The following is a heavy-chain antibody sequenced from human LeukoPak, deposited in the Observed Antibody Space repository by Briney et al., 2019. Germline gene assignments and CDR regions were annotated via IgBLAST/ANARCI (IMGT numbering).Heavy chain of an antibody. D-gene: IGHD2-15*01. J-gene: IGHJ4*02. CDR2: IWYDGSNK. Sequence: GGSLRLSCAASGFTFSSYGMHWVRQAPAKGLEWVAVIWYDGSNKYYADSVKGRFTISRDNSKNTLYLQMNSLRAEDTAVYYCASSYCSGGSCYSVDYWGQGTLVTVSS. CDR3: ASSYCSGGSCYSVDY. CDR1: GFTFSSYG. V-gene: IGHV3-33*08.